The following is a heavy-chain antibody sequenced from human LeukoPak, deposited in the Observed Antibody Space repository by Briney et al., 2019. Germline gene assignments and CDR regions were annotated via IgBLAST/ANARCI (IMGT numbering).Heavy chain of an antibody. CDR1: GYTFTSYD. Sequence: ASVKVSCKASGYTFTSYDINWVRQAPGQGLEWMGWMNPNSGNTGYAQKFQGRVTITRNTSISTAYMELSSLRSEDTAVYYCARRHPRYSSRSVGFDPWGQGTLVTVSS. J-gene: IGHJ5*02. CDR3: ARRHPRYSSRSVGFDP. CDR2: MNPNSGNT. D-gene: IGHD6-13*01. V-gene: IGHV1-8*03.